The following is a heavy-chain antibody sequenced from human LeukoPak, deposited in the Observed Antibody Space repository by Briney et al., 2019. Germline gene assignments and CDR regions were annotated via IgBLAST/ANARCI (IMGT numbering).Heavy chain of an antibody. D-gene: IGHD4-23*01. Sequence: AGGSLRLSCAASGFTLSTYWMHWVRQAPGKGLVWVSRIYIDGSTTIYADSVKGRFTISRDNAKNTLYLQMNSLRAEDTAVYYCTRDSYYGGNSHAFDIWGQGTMVTVSS. J-gene: IGHJ3*02. V-gene: IGHV3-74*01. CDR3: TRDSYYGGNSHAFDI. CDR2: IYIDGSTT. CDR1: GFTLSTYW.